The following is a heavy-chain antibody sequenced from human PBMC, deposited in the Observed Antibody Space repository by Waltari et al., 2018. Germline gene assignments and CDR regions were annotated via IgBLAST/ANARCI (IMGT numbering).Heavy chain of an antibody. CDR3: ATHKLGISQHYYHMGA. CDR2: IIPIFGIP. Sequence: VQLVQSGAEVRTPGSSVKVSCKASGGPFGGYGISWVRLVPGQRLEWLGVIIPIFGIPDYSQKFQDRLTITADESTSTAYMELRSLTSEDTAIYFCATHKLGISQHYYHMGAWGKGTTVTISS. V-gene: IGHV1-69*12. J-gene: IGHJ6*03. CDR1: GGPFGGYG. D-gene: IGHD7-27*01.